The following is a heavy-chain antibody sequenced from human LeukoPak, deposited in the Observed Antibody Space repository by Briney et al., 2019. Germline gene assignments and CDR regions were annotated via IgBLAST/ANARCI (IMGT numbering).Heavy chain of an antibody. V-gene: IGHV3-30*02. Sequence: GGSLRLSCAASGFTFSSYGMHSVRQAPGKGLEWVAFIRYGGSNKYYADSVKGRFTISRDNSKNTLYLQMNSLRAEDTAVYYCAKVPSYSSSWCDYWGQGTLVTVSS. CDR2: IRYGGSNK. CDR3: AKVPSYSSSWCDY. J-gene: IGHJ4*02. CDR1: GFTFSSYG. D-gene: IGHD6-13*01.